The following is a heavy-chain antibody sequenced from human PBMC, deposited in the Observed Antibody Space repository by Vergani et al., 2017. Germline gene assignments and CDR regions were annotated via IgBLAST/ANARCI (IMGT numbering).Heavy chain of an antibody. J-gene: IGHJ1*01. Sequence: QVQLVQSGAEVKKPGSSVKVSCKASGGTFSSYAISWVRQAPGQGLEWMGGIIPIFGIANYAQKFKGRVTSTADKSTSTAYMGLSSRRSEDTAVYYGASGGGSSIAARPGYGGQGTLVTFSS. D-gene: IGHD6-6*01. CDR3: ASGGGSSIAARPGY. V-gene: IGHV1-69*17. CDR1: GGTFSSYA. CDR2: IIPIFGIA.